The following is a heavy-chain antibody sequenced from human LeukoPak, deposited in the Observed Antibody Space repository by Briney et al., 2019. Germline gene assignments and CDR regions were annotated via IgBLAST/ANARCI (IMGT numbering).Heavy chain of an antibody. CDR1: GFTFSSSA. V-gene: IGHV3-23*01. D-gene: IGHD1-14*01. CDR2: ISASGGST. CDR3: AKDQRSESPHYLDS. J-gene: IGHJ4*02. Sequence: PGGSLRLSCAASGFTFSSSAMRWVRQVPGKGLEWVSGISASGGSTYYADSVRGRFTISRDNSKNTLYVKMNSLRDEDTAVYYCAKDQRSESPHYLDSWGQGTLVTVSS.